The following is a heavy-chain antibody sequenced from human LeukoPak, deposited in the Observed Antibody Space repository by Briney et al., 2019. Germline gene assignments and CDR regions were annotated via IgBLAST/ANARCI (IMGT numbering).Heavy chain of an antibody. Sequence: SETLSLTCTVSGGSISSSYWSWIRQPPGKGLEWIGYTSYSGSTNYSPSLKSRVTISVDTSKNQFSLKLSSVTAADTAVYYCASMASYCSGGSCTDYWGQGTLVTVSS. CDR2: TSYSGST. V-gene: IGHV4-59*01. CDR3: ASMASYCSGGSCTDY. CDR1: GGSISSSY. J-gene: IGHJ4*02. D-gene: IGHD2-15*01.